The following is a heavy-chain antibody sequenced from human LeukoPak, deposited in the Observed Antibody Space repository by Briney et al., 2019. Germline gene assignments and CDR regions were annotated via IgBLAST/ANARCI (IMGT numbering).Heavy chain of an antibody. D-gene: IGHD1-26*01. Sequence: GGSLRLSCAASGFTVSSNYMSWVRQAPGKWLEWVSVIYSGGSTYYADSVKGRFTISRDNSKNTLYLQMNSLRAEDPAVYYCAKGRGGSYKGDAFDIWGQGTMVTVSS. V-gene: IGHV3-53*01. J-gene: IGHJ3*02. CDR3: AKGRGGSYKGDAFDI. CDR1: GFTVSSNY. CDR2: IYSGGST.